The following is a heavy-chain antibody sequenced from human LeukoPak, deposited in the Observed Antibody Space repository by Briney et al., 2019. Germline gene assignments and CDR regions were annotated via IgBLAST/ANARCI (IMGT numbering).Heavy chain of an antibody. CDR2: KYYSGST. D-gene: IGHD5-18*01. CDR1: GVSINTCCYY. J-gene: IGHJ4*02. Sequence: SETLSLTCDVPGVSINTCCYYWTWIRQPPGKGLEWIGYKYYSGSTRYNSSLRSRLTISLDSSKNQFSLRLTSVTAADTAVYYCARGRSYGFDFDSWGPGTLVIVSS. CDR3: ARGRSYGFDFDS. V-gene: IGHV4-61*01.